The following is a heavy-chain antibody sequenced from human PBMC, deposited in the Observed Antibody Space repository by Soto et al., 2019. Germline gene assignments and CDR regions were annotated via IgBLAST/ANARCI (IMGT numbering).Heavy chain of an antibody. CDR3: AKKGGPPGWSIDY. Sequence: PGGSLRLSCAASGFTFSSYAMSWVRQAPGKGLEWVSAISGSGGSTYYADSVKGRFTISRDNSKNTLYLQMDSLRAEDTAVYYCAKKGGPPGWSIDYWGQGTLVTVSS. D-gene: IGHD3-16*01. V-gene: IGHV3-23*01. CDR1: GFTFSSYA. CDR2: ISGSGGST. J-gene: IGHJ4*02.